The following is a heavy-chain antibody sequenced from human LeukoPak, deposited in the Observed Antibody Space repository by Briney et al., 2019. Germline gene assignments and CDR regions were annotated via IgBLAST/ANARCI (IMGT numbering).Heavy chain of an antibody. CDR1: GGSISSSNW. CDR3: AREKGVAVAGFDY. CDR2: IYHSGST. Sequence: SETLSLTCAVSGGSISSSNWWSWVRQPPGKGLEWIGEIYHSGSTNYNPSLKSRVTISVDKSKNQFSLKLSSVTAADTAVYYCAREKGVAVAGFDYWGQGTLVTVSS. J-gene: IGHJ4*02. D-gene: IGHD6-19*01. V-gene: IGHV4-4*02.